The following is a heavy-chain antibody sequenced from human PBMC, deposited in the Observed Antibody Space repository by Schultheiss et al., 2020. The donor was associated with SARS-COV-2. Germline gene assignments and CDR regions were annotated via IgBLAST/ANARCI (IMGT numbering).Heavy chain of an antibody. CDR2: IYYSGST. V-gene: IGHV4-59*01. CDR1: GGSFSGYS. J-gene: IGHJ4*02. D-gene: IGHD5-18*01. CDR3: ARDTGGYSYGTYYFDY. Sequence: SQTLSLTCAVYGGSFSGYSWSWIRQPPGNGLEWIGYIYYSGSTSYNPSLGSRVTISVDTSKNQFSLKLRSVTAADTAVYHCARDTGGYSYGTYYFDYWGQGTLVTVSS.